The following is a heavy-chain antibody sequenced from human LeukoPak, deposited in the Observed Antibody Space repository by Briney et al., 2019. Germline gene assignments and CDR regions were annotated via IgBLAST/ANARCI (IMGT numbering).Heavy chain of an antibody. D-gene: IGHD6-19*01. Sequence: GGSLRLSYAASGFPLSSYWMSWVRQAPGKGLEWVANIKEDGSEKYYVDSVKGRFTISRDNSKNSVYLQMNSLRGEDTAVYYCTRDSRIAMAGQDSWGQGTLVTVSS. CDR2: IKEDGSEK. V-gene: IGHV3-7*01. CDR3: TRDSRIAMAGQDS. J-gene: IGHJ4*02. CDR1: GFPLSSYW.